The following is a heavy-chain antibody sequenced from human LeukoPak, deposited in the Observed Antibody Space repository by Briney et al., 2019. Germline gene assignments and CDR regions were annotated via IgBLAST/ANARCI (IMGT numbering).Heavy chain of an antibody. CDR2: FDPEDGET. Sequence: ASVKVSCKASGYTFTSYYMHWVRQAPGQGLEWMGGFDPEDGETIYAQKFQGRVTMTEDTSTDTAYMELSSLRSEDTAVYYCATDWIEVFDYWGQGTLVTVSS. D-gene: IGHD2-2*03. V-gene: IGHV1-24*01. J-gene: IGHJ4*02. CDR1: GYTFTSYY. CDR3: ATDWIEVFDY.